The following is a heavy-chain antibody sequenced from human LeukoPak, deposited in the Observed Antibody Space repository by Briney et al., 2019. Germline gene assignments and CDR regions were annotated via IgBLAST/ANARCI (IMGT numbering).Heavy chain of an antibody. V-gene: IGHV1-69*04. CDR3: ARGRIITGTTYYYYGMDV. Sequence: GSSVKVSCKASGGTFSSYAISWVRQAPGQGLEWMGRIIPILGIASYAQKFQGRVTITADKSTSTAYMELSSLRSEDTAVYYCARGRIITGTTYYYYGMDVWGQGTTVTVSS. CDR2: IIPILGIA. D-gene: IGHD1-7*01. CDR1: GGTFSSYA. J-gene: IGHJ6*02.